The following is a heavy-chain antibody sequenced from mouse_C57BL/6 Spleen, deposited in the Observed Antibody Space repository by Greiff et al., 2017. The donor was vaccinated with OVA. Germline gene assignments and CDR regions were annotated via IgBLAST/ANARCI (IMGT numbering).Heavy chain of an antibody. J-gene: IGHJ2*01. V-gene: IGHV7-3*01. CDR3: ARVDYSNSYFDY. CDR2: IRNKANGYTT. Sequence: EVKVVESGGGLVQPGGSLSLSCAASGFTFTDYYMSWVRQPPGKALEWLGFIRNKANGYTTEYSASVKGRFTISRDNSQSILYLQMNALRAEDSATYYCARVDYSNSYFDYWGQGTTLTVSS. CDR1: GFTFTDYY. D-gene: IGHD2-5*01.